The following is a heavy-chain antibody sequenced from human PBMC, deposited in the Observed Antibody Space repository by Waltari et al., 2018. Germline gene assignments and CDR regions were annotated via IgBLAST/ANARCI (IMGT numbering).Heavy chain of an antibody. CDR1: GGTFSSYA. V-gene: IGHV1-69*08. Sequence: QVQLVQSGAEVKKPGSSVKVSCKASGGTFSSYAISWVRQAPGQGLEWMGRIIPIFGTANYAQKCQGRVTITADKSTSTAYMELSSLRSEDTAGYYCASGSSSNRGGYYYYYGMDVWGQGTTVTVSS. J-gene: IGHJ6*02. CDR2: IIPIFGTA. D-gene: IGHD6-6*01. CDR3: ASGSSSNRGGYYYYYGMDV.